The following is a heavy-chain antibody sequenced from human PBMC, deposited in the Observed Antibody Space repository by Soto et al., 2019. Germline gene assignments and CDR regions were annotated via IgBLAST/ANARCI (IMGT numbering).Heavy chain of an antibody. V-gene: IGHV1-69*13. D-gene: IGHD3-22*01. CDR2: IIPIFGTA. CDR1: GCTFSSYA. Sequence: ASVKVSCKASGCTFSSYAISWVRQAPGQGLEWMGGIIPIFGTANYAQKFQGRVTITADESTSTAYMELSSLRSEDTAVYYCARGPYYYDSSGPGAFDIWGQGTMVTVSS. CDR3: ARGPYYYDSSGPGAFDI. J-gene: IGHJ3*02.